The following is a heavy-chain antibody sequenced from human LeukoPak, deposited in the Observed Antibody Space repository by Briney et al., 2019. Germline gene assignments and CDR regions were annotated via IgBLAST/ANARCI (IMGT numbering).Heavy chain of an antibody. Sequence: PSETLSLTCTVSGGSIGPYYWSWIRQPPGKGLEWIGYIYYSGSTNYNPSLKSRVTISLDTSKSQFSLKLSSVTAADTAVYYCARSTWLLDKWGQGTLVTVSS. CDR3: ARSTWLLDK. V-gene: IGHV4-59*01. J-gene: IGHJ4*02. CDR1: GGSIGPYY. D-gene: IGHD5-12*01. CDR2: IYYSGST.